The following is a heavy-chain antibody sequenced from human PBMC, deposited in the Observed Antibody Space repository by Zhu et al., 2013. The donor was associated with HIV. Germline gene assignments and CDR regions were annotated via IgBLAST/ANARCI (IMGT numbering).Heavy chain of an antibody. J-gene: IGHJ1*01. CDR1: GYVFTSFG. Sequence: QVQVVQSGGEMKKPGASVKVSCRASGYVFTSFGISWLRQAPGQRLQWMGWISGYNGKTNYARNLQDRVTMTVDISSSTAYLELRSLRSDDTAIYYCARGRYYYDHAGYYHEYFQLWGQGTLVTVSS. CDR2: ISGYNGKT. CDR3: ARGRYYYDHAGYYHEYFQL. V-gene: IGHV1-18*01. D-gene: IGHD3-22*01.